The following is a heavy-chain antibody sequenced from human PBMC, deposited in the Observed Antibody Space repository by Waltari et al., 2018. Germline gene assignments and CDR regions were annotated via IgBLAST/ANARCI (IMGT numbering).Heavy chain of an antibody. CDR1: GGSISSYY. CDR2: IHYNGST. J-gene: IGHJ5*02. Sequence: QVQLQESGPGLVKPSETLSLTCTVSGGSISSYYWSWIRQPPGKGLEWIGYIHYNGSTNYHPSLQSRVTISVDTAKNQVSLKLSSVTAADTAVYYWARQMYWENWFDPWGQGTLVTVSS. V-gene: IGHV4-59*08. CDR3: ARQMYWENWFDP. D-gene: IGHD1-26*01.